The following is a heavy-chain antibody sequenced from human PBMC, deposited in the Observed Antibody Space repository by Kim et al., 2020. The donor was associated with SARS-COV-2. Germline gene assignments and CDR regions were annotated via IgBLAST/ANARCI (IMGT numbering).Heavy chain of an antibody. V-gene: IGHV3-48*04. J-gene: IGHJ5*02. D-gene: IGHD2-21*01. CDR2: ISSGSSTI. Sequence: GGSLRLSCAASGFTFISYSMNWFRQSPGKGLEWVSYISSGSSTIYYADSVKGRFTISRDNAKNSLYLQMNSLRAEDTAVYYCARAAIVVHRGGWFDPWGQGTLVTVSS. CDR3: ARAAIVVHRGGWFDP. CDR1: GFTFISYS.